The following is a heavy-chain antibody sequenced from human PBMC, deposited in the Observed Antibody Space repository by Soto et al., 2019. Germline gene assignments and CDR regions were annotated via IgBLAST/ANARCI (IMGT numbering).Heavy chain of an antibody. CDR3: ARGGLKPLHIAAAGTGWFDR. D-gene: IGHD6-13*01. J-gene: IGHJ5*02. CDR2: IYYSGST. V-gene: IGHV4-39*07. CDR1: GGSISSSSYY. Sequence: SETLSLTCTVSGGSISSSSYYWGWIRQPPGKGLEWIGSIYYSGSTYYNPSLKSRVTISVDTSKNQFSLKLSSVTAADTAVYYCARGGLKPLHIAAAGTGWFDRWGQGALVTVS.